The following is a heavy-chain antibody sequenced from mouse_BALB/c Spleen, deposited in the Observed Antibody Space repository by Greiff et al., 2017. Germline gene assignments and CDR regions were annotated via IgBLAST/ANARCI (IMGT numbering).Heavy chain of an antibody. CDR3: ARGHYGRGGAMDY. D-gene: IGHD1-1*01. CDR2: ISSGSSTI. Sequence: EVHLVESGGGLVQPGGSRKLSCAASGFTFSSFGMHWVRQAPEKGLEWVAYISSGSSTIYYADTVKGRFTISRDNPKNTLFLQMTSLRSEDTAMYYCARGHYGRGGAMDYWGQGTSVTVSS. V-gene: IGHV5-17*02. J-gene: IGHJ4*01. CDR1: GFTFSSFG.